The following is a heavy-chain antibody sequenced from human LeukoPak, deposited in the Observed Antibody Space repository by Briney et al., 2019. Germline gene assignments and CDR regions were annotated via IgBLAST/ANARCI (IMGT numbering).Heavy chain of an antibody. D-gene: IGHD5-12*01. Sequence: GASVKVSCKASGGTFSSYAISWVRQAPGQGLEWMGGIIPIFGTANYAQKFQGRVPVTADESTSTAYMELSSLGSEDTAVYYCARAMKGYSGYGSWWRYYFDYWGQGTLVTVSS. V-gene: IGHV1-69*01. CDR3: ARAMKGYSGYGSWWRYYFDY. CDR2: IIPIFGTA. CDR1: GGTFSSYA. J-gene: IGHJ4*02.